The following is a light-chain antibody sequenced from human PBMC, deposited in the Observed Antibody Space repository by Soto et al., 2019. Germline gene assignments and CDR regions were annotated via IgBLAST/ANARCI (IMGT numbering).Light chain of an antibody. CDR2: WAS. Sequence: DIVMTQSPDSLAVSLGERAIINCKSSQSVLYSSNNKSYLAWYQQRPRQPPKSLFYWASTRESGVTDRFSGAGSGTDFTLTISGLQAEDVAVYYCQQYYSSRSFGQGTKLEIK. V-gene: IGKV4-1*01. CDR1: QSVLYSSNNKSY. J-gene: IGKJ2*03. CDR3: QQYYSSRS.